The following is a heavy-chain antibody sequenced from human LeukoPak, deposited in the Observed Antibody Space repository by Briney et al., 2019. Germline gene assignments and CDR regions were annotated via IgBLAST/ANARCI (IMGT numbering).Heavy chain of an antibody. Sequence: PGGSLRLSCATSGFTFSNHAMHWVRQAPGKGLEWVSAISDSGGSTYFADSVKGRFTISRDNSNNTLYLQMNSLRAEDTALYYCAKDRRTLDAFDIWGQGTMVTVSS. CDR3: AKDRRTLDAFDI. CDR2: ISDSGGST. J-gene: IGHJ3*02. D-gene: IGHD2-2*01. V-gene: IGHV3-23*01. CDR1: GFTFSNHA.